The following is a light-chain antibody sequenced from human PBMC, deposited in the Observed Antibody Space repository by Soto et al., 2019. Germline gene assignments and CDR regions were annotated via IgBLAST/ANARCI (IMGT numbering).Light chain of an antibody. CDR3: QQRSNGLT. V-gene: IGKV3-11*01. CDR2: DAS. CDR1: QTIDNT. J-gene: IGKJ4*01. Sequence: EIVLTQSPGTLSSSPGERATLSCRASQTIDNTLAWYQRKPGQAPRLLIYDASNRATGIPARFSGSGSGTDFILTISSLEPEDFAVYYCQQRSNGLTFGGGTKVDIK.